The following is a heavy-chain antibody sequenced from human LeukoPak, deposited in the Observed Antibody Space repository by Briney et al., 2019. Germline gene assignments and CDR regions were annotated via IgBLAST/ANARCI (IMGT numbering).Heavy chain of an antibody. CDR3: ARTMVRGVIASGFDF. Sequence: GESLKISCKGSGYTFTTYWIGWVGQMPGKGLEWMETFYPGDFDTTNSPSFQGQVTILVDKSISTAYLQWSTLKASDTAMYYCARTMVRGVIASGFDFWGQRTLVTVSS. V-gene: IGHV5-51*01. CDR2: FYPGDFDT. CDR1: GYTFTTYW. J-gene: IGHJ4*02. D-gene: IGHD3-10*01.